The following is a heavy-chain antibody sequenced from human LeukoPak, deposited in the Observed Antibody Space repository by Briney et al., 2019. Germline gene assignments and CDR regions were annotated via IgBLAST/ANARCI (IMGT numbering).Heavy chain of an antibody. CDR3: AREKEYSSGTDYFDY. D-gene: IGHD5-18*01. CDR2: INWNGGHT. Sequence: PGGSLRLSCAASGFTFNDYGMSWVRQPPGKGLEWVSDINWNGGHTAYADSVKGRFTISRDNAKNSLYLQMNSLRAEDTALYYCAREKEYSSGTDYFDYWGQGTLVTVSS. CDR1: GFTFNDYG. J-gene: IGHJ4*02. V-gene: IGHV3-20*04.